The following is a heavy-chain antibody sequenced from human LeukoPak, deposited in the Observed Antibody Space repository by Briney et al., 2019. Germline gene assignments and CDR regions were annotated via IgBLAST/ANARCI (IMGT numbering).Heavy chain of an antibody. V-gene: IGHV3-74*01. D-gene: IGHD5-24*01. Sequence: GGSLRLSWAASGFTFSSYWMHWVRQAPGKGRVWVSRISDVGSHTFYADSVKGRFAMSRDNAKNTLYLQMNSLRAEDTAVYYCARVTGGYNLVDYWGQGTLVTVSS. CDR2: ISDVGSHT. CDR3: ARVTGGYNLVDY. CDR1: GFTFSSYW. J-gene: IGHJ4*02.